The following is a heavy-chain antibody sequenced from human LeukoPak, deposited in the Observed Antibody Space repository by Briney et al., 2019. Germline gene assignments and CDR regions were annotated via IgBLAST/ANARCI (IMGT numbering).Heavy chain of an antibody. CDR1: GGSFSGYY. CDR2: INHSGST. CDR3: ARKWMGYYYYYYGMDV. J-gene: IGHJ6*02. V-gene: IGHV4-34*01. Sequence: SETLSLTCAVYGGSFSGYYWSWTRQPPGKGLEWIGEINHSGSTNYNPSLKSRVTISVDTSKNQFSLKLSSVTAADTAVYYCARKWMGYYYYYYGMDVWGQGTTVTVSS. D-gene: IGHD2-2*03.